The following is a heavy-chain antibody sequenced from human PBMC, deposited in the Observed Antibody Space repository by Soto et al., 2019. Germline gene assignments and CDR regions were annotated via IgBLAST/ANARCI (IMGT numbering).Heavy chain of an antibody. V-gene: IGHV1-2*02. D-gene: IGHD2-2*01. J-gene: IGHJ2*01. CDR1: GYTFTDYY. Sequence: VASVKVSCKASGYTFTDYYIHWVRQAPGQGLEWVGWINPDSGGTTLAQRFQGRVTMTSDTSINTAYMELSSLRSDDTAVYYCAIRTGQLAIISEFDGDWFFEVWGRGTLVTVSS. CDR3: AIRTGQLAIISEFDGDWFFEV. CDR2: INPDSGGT.